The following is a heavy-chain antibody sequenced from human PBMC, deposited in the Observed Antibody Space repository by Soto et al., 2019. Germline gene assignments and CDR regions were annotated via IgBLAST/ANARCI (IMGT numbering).Heavy chain of an antibody. J-gene: IGHJ3*02. CDR1: GFTLSAYW. D-gene: IGHD6-13*01. CDR2: INRDGSKK. V-gene: IGHV3-7*05. CDR3: ARDVSPGSSSVYLDAFDI. Sequence: EVQLEESGGDLVQPGGSLRLSCAASGFTLSAYWMTWVRQAPGKGLEWVANINRDGSKKSYLDSVRGRFTIYRDNVGNSLYLQMDSLRADDTALYYCARDVSPGSSSVYLDAFDIWGQGTMVTVSS.